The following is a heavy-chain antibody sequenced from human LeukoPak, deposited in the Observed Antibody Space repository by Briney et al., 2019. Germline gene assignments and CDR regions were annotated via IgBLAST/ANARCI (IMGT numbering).Heavy chain of an antibody. J-gene: IGHJ3*02. D-gene: IGHD3-22*01. CDR2: IIPIFGTA. Sequence: SVKVSYKASGGTFSSYAISWVRQAPGQGLGWMGGIIPIFGTANYAQKFQGRVTITTDESTSTAYMELSSLRSEDTAVYYCAREYDSGAFDIWGQGTMVTVSS. V-gene: IGHV1-69*05. CDR3: AREYDSGAFDI. CDR1: GGTFSSYA.